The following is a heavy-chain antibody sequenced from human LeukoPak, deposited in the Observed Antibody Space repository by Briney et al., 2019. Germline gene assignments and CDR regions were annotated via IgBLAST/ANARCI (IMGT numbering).Heavy chain of an antibody. CDR2: IYYSGST. D-gene: IGHD1-26*01. CDR1: GGSISSSSYY. J-gene: IGHJ4*02. V-gene: IGHV4-39*01. Sequence: SETLSLTCTVSGGSISSSSYYWGWIRQPPGKGLDWIGSIYYSGSTYYNPSLKRRVTISVDTSKNQFSLKLNSVTAADTAVYYCASLRERSYYARGFDYWGQGTLVTVSS. CDR3: ASLRERSYYARGFDY.